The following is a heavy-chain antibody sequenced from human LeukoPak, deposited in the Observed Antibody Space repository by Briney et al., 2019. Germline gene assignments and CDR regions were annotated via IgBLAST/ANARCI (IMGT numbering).Heavy chain of an antibody. CDR3: VKGSQWLLQL. CDR2: ISGSGNTI. D-gene: IGHD3-22*01. J-gene: IGHJ4*02. CDR1: GFTFSDYY. Sequence: GGSLRLSCAGSGFTFSDYYMSWIRQAPGKGLEWVSYISGSGNTIYYADSVKGRFTITRDNAKRSLSLQMNSLRAEDSAVYYCVKGSQWLLQLWGQGTLVTVSS. V-gene: IGHV3-11*01.